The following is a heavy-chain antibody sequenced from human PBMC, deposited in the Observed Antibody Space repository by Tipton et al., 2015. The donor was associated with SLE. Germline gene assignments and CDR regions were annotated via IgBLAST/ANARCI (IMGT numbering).Heavy chain of an antibody. Sequence: LSLTCTVSGGSISSYYWSWVRQAPGKGLEWVSGISWNSGSIGYADSVKGRFTISRDNAKNSLYLQMNSLRAEDTALYYCARLLTSYYGMDVWGQGTTVTVSS. CDR1: GGSISSYY. D-gene: IGHD2/OR15-2a*01. CDR3: ARLLTSYYGMDV. V-gene: IGHV3-9*01. J-gene: IGHJ6*02. CDR2: ISWNSGSI.